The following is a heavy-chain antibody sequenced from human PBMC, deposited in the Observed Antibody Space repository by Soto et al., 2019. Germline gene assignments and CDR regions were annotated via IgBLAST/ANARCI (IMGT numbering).Heavy chain of an antibody. CDR3: ARAGYCGADCYPDY. V-gene: IGHV1-46*03. D-gene: IGHD2-21*02. Sequence: QVQLVQSGAEVKKPGASVKVSCKASGYTFTSYYMHWVRQAPGQGLEWMGIINPSGGSTSYAQKFQGRVTMTRDPSTITVYRELSSLRSEDTAVYYCARAGYCGADCYPDYWGQGTLVTVSS. CDR1: GYTFTSYY. CDR2: INPSGGST. J-gene: IGHJ4*02.